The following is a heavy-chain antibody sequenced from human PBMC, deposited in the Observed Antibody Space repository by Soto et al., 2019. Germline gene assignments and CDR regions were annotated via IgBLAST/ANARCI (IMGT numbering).Heavy chain of an antibody. V-gene: IGHV4-61*01. J-gene: IGHJ5*02. CDR3: ARGWLPSPNLRFDP. Sequence: SEALSLTCTVSGGSVSSRNYYWSWIRQPPGKGLEWIGYLYYSGSTNYNPSLKSRVTTSADASKNQFSLKLSSVTAADTAVYYCARGWLPSPNLRFDPWGQGMLVTVSS. CDR2: LYYSGST. D-gene: IGHD3-22*01. CDR1: GGSVSSRNYY.